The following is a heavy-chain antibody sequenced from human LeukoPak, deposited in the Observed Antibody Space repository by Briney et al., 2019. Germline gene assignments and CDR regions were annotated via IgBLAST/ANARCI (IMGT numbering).Heavy chain of an antibody. J-gene: IGHJ4*02. D-gene: IGHD3-22*01. CDR1: GGSFSDYY. CDR2: IIHSGST. CDR3: ARERHDSSGYYPEIFFDF. V-gene: IGHV4-34*12. Sequence: SETLSLTCAVYGGSFSDYYWSWLRQPPGKGLEWIGEIIHSGSTNYNPSLKSRVTISVDTAKNQFSLKLCSVTAADTAVYYCARERHDSSGYYPEIFFDFWGQGTLVTVSS.